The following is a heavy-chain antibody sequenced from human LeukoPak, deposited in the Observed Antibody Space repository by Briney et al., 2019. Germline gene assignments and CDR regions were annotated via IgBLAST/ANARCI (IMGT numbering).Heavy chain of an antibody. CDR3: ARRAAAGIRYRGYYYYMDV. D-gene: IGHD6-13*01. CDR2: IYYSGST. J-gene: IGHJ6*03. Sequence: PSETLSLTCTVSGGSISSTSYYWGWLRQPPGKGLEWIASIYYSGSTYYNPSLKSRLTISVDKSKNQFSLNLSSVTAADTAVYYCARRAAAGIRYRGYYYYMDVWGKGTTVTVSS. V-gene: IGHV4-39*07. CDR1: GGSISSTSYY.